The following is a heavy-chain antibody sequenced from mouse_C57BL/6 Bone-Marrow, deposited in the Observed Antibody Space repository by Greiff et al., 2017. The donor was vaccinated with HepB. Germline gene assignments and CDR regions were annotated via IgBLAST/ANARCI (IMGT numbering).Heavy chain of an antibody. Sequence: EVKLVESGGDLVKPGGSLKLSCAASGFTFSSYGMSWVRQTPDKRLEWVATISSGGSYTYYPDSVKGRFTISRDNAKNTLYLQMSSLKSEDTAMYYCARHGNREAMDYWGQGTSVTVSS. CDR2: ISSGGSYT. V-gene: IGHV5-6*02. D-gene: IGHD2-1*01. CDR3: ARHGNREAMDY. CDR1: GFTFSSYG. J-gene: IGHJ4*01.